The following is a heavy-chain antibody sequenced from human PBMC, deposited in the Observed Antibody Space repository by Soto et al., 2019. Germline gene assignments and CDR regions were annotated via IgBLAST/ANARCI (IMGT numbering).Heavy chain of an antibody. Sequence: QVQLVQSGAEVKKPGASVKVSCKASGYTFDRYYMHWVRQAPGQGLEWMGMINPSGSITSYAQKVQGRVTMTRDTSRSIISMELSSLGSDATAVSYCTRRWFLEWSSMAVWGQGTTVTVSS. CDR2: INPSGSIT. V-gene: IGHV1-46*02. D-gene: IGHD3-3*01. CDR1: GYTFDRYY. CDR3: TRRWFLEWSSMAV. J-gene: IGHJ6*02.